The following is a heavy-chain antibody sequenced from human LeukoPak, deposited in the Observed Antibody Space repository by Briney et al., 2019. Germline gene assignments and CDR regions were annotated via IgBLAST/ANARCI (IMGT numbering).Heavy chain of an antibody. CDR3: ASGTFDDYGDYDRGDYFDH. J-gene: IGHJ4*02. CDR2: IYYSGLT. V-gene: IGHV4-39*02. Sequence: PSETLSLTCTVSGGSISSSSSDWAWIRQPPGKGPEWFGSIYYSGLTYDNPSLKSRVSISVDPSKNHFSLKVSSVTAADTAVYYCASGTFDDYGDYDRGDYFDHWGQGTLVTVSS. D-gene: IGHD4-17*01. CDR1: GGSISSSSSD.